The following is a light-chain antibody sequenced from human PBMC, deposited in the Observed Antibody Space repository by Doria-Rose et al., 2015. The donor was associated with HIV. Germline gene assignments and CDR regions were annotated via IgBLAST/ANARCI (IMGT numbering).Light chain of an antibody. CDR3: QQYGTSRGT. CDR1: QRVKSSY. J-gene: IGKJ5*01. Sequence: EIVLTQSPGTLSLSPGERATISCRASQRVKSSYLAWYQRQPGQAPRLLIYDASTRATGIPDRCRGSGPVTDFTLTISRLEPEDVAVYYGQQYGTSRGTFGQGTRLEIK. CDR2: DAS. V-gene: IGKV3-20*01.